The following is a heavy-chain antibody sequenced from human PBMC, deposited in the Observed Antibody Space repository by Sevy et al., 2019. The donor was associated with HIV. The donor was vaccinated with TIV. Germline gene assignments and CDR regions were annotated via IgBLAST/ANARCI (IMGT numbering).Heavy chain of an antibody. CDR1: GFTFSSYG. Sequence: GGSLRLSCAASGFTFSSYGMHWVRQAPDKGLEWVAVIWYDGTNKYYADSVKGRFTISRDNSKNTLYLQMNSLRAEDTAVYYCARDYCSSTSCYAFDIWGQGTMVTVSS. J-gene: IGHJ3*02. CDR3: ARDYCSSTSCYAFDI. V-gene: IGHV3-33*01. CDR2: IWYDGTNK. D-gene: IGHD2-2*01.